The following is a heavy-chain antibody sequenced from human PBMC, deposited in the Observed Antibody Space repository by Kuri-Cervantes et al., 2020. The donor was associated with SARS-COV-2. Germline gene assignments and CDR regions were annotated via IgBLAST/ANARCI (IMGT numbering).Heavy chain of an antibody. CDR2: ISYDGSNK. J-gene: IGHJ4*02. CDR1: GFTFSSYG. D-gene: IGHD5-18*01. Sequence: GGSLRLSCEASGFTFSSYGMNWVRQAPGKGLEWVAVISYDGSNKYYADSVKGRFTISRDNSKNTLYLQMNSLRVEDPAVYYCAKGGYSYGYAGHFDYWGQGTVVTVSS. CDR3: AKGGYSYGYAGHFDY. V-gene: IGHV3-30*18.